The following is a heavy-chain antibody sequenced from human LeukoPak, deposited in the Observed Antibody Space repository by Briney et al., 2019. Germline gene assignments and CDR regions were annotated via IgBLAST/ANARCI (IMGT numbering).Heavy chain of an antibody. V-gene: IGHV4-4*07. CDR3: AREGTIFGVVISPYYYYMDV. CDR1: GGSISSYY. CDR2: IYTSGST. D-gene: IGHD3-3*01. J-gene: IGHJ6*03. Sequence: SETLSLTCTVSGGSISSYYWSWIRQPAGKGLEWIGRIYTSGSTNYDPSLKSRVTISVDKSKNQFSLKLSSVTAADTAVYYCAREGTIFGVVISPYYYYMDVWGKGTTVTVSS.